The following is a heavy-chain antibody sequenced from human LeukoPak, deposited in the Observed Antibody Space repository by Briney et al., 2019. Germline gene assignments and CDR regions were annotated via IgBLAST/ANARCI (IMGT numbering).Heavy chain of an antibody. J-gene: IGHJ3*02. Sequence: ASVKVSCKVSGYTLTELSMHWVRQAPGKGLEWMGGFDPEDGETIYAQKFQGRVTMTEDTSTDTAYMELSSLRSEDAAVYYCATGTHPLFVAAFDIWGQGTMVTVSS. D-gene: IGHD2-21*01. V-gene: IGHV1-24*01. CDR1: GYTLTELS. CDR2: FDPEDGET. CDR3: ATGTHPLFVAAFDI.